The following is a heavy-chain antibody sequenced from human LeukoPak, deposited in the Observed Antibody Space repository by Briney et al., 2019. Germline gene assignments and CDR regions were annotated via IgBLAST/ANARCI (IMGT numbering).Heavy chain of an antibody. J-gene: IGHJ4*02. D-gene: IGHD3-3*01. CDR3: TTDGYDFWSGYHHPDY. CDR2: IKSKTDGGTT. Sequence: GGXXRLSCAASGFTFSNAWMSWVRQAPGKGLEWVGRIKSKTDGGTTDYAAPVKGRFTISRDDSKNTLYLQMNSLKTEDTAVYYCTTDGYDFWSGYHHPDYWGQGTLVTVSS. V-gene: IGHV3-15*01. CDR1: GFTFSNAW.